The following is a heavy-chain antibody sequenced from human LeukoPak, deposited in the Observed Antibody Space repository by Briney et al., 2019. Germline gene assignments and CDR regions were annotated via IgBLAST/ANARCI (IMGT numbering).Heavy chain of an antibody. CDR1: GGSISSGGYY. J-gene: IGHJ5*02. CDR2: IYYSGST. V-gene: IGHV4-31*03. D-gene: IGHD2-15*01. Sequence: SQTLSLTCTVSGGSISSGGYYWSWIRQHPEKGLEWIGYIYYSGSTYYTPSLKSRVIISADTSTNQFSLNLSSVTAADTAVYYCARVSFHSGGPGPWGQGTLVTVSS. CDR3: ARVSFHSGGPGP.